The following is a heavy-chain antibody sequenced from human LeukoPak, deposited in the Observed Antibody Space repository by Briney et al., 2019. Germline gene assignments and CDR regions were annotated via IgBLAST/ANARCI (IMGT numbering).Heavy chain of an antibody. CDR3: AADHVDIVATIPQASAWYGMDV. V-gene: IGHV1-58*02. CDR2: IVVGSGNT. Sequence: SVKVSCKASGFTFTSSAMQWVRQARGQRLEWIGWIVVGSGNTNYAQKFQERVTITRDMSTSTAYMELSSLRSEDTAVYYCAADHVDIVATIPQASAWYGMDVWGQGTTVTVPS. CDR1: GFTFTSSA. D-gene: IGHD5-12*01. J-gene: IGHJ6*02.